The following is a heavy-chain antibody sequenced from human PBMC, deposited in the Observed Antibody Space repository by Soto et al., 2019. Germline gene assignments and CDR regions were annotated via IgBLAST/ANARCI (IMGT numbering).Heavy chain of an antibody. J-gene: IGHJ4*02. D-gene: IGHD6-13*01. Sequence: QVQLVQSGAEVKKPGSSVKVSCKASGGTFSSYAISWVRQAPGQGLEWMGGIIPIFGTANYAQKFQGRVTITADESTRTAYMELSSLRSEDTAVYYCARTRFRAAGTWYFDYWGQGTLVTVSS. V-gene: IGHV1-69*12. CDR1: GGTFSSYA. CDR3: ARTRFRAAGTWYFDY. CDR2: IIPIFGTA.